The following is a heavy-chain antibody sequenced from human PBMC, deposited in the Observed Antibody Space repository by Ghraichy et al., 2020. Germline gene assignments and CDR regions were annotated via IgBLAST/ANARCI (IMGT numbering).Heavy chain of an antibody. CDR1: GGSISSYY. J-gene: IGHJ6*03. CDR2: IYYSGST. V-gene: IGHV4-59*08. D-gene: IGHD6-6*01. CDR3: ARHRFEYSSSSLYYYYYYYMDV. Sequence: SETLSLTCTVSGGSISSYYWSWIRQPPGKGLEWIGYIYYSGSTNYNPSLKSRVTISVDTSKNQFSLKLSSVTAADTAVYYCARHRFEYSSSSLYYYYYYYMDVWGKGTTVTVSS.